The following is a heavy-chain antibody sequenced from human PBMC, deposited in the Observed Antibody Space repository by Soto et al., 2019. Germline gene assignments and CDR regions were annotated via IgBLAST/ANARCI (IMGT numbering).Heavy chain of an antibody. CDR1: GYTFTSYY. D-gene: IGHD2-2*01. V-gene: IGHV1-46*01. J-gene: IGHJ5*02. CDR2: INPSSGST. Sequence: GASVKVSCKASGYTFTSYYMHWVRQAPGQGLEWMGIINPSSGSTNYAQKFQGRVTITRDTSASTAYMELSSLRSEDTAVYYCARAECSSTSCYASNWFDPWGQGTLVTVSS. CDR3: ARAECSSTSCYASNWFDP.